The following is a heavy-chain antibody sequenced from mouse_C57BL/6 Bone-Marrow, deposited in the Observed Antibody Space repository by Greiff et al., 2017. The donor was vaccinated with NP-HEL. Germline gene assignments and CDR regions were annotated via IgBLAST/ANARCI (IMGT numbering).Heavy chain of an antibody. D-gene: IGHD2-4*01. J-gene: IGHJ4*01. CDR2: IDPENGDT. V-gene: IGHV14-4*01. Sequence: EVQRVESGAELVRPGASVKLSCTASGFNIKDDYMLWVKQRPEQGLEWIGWIDPENGDTEYASKFQGKATITADTSSNTAYLQRSSLTSEDTAVYYCTRGIYYEAMDYWGQGTSVTVSS. CDR3: TRGIYYEAMDY. CDR1: GFNIKDDY.